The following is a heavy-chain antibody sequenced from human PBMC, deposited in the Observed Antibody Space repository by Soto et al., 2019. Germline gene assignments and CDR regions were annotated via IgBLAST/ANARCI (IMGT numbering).Heavy chain of an antibody. CDR2: IDNAGSSA. J-gene: IGHJ6*02. Sequence: EVQLVESGGGLVQPGGSLRLSCAASGFTFSIYWMHWVRQAPGKGPVWVSRIDNAGSSARYADSVKGRFTISRDNAKNTVDLQMNSLRAEDTAVYYCTRVGGSVSGMDVWGQGTTVTVPS. D-gene: IGHD1-26*01. V-gene: IGHV3-74*01. CDR1: GFTFSIYW. CDR3: TRVGGSVSGMDV.